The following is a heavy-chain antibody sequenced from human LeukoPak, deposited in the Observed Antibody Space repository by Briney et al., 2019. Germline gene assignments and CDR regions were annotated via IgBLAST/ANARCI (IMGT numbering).Heavy chain of an antibody. Sequence: ETLSLTCTVSGGSISSYYWSWVRQAPGKGLEWVSSISSSSSYIYYADSVKGRFTISRDNAKNSLYLQMNSLRAEDTAVYYCARDGMVKPFDYWGQGTLVTVSS. CDR3: ARDGMVKPFDY. CDR1: GGSISSYY. D-gene: IGHD3-10*01. CDR2: ISSSSSYI. J-gene: IGHJ4*02. V-gene: IGHV3-21*01.